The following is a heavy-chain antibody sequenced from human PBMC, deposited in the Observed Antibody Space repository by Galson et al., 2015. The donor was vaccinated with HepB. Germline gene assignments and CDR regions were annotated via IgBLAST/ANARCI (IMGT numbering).Heavy chain of an antibody. CDR2: ISGSGRNT. CDR1: GFTFSSYA. J-gene: IGHJ3*02. V-gene: IGHV3-23*01. D-gene: IGHD5-12*01. Sequence: SLRLSCAASGFTFSSYALHWVRQAPGKGLEWVSGISGSGRNTYYTDSVRGRFTVSRDNSKNTLYLEMNSLRAEDTAVYYCARVATSCYDVGAFDIWGQGTMVTVSS. CDR3: ARVATSCYDVGAFDI.